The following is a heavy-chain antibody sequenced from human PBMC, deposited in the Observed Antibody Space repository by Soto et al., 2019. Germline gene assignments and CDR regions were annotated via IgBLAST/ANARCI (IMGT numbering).Heavy chain of an antibody. V-gene: IGHV3-30*04. CDR1: KFTFASYV. CDR2: ISFDGTNK. CDR3: AREMIPMIMGGMSAMDF. J-gene: IGHJ6*02. D-gene: IGHD3-22*01. Sequence: QVQLVESGGGVVQPERSQRLSCTASKFTFASYVMHWFRQAPGEGLEWVALISFDGTNKYYADSVKGRFTISRDNSKNTLYLQMNSLRPEYTAVYYCAREMIPMIMGGMSAMDFWCQWTTVTVS.